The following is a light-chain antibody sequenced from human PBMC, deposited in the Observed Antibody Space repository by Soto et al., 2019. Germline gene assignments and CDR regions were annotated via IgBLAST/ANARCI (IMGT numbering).Light chain of an antibody. J-gene: IGKJ2*01. V-gene: IGKV3-15*01. CDR3: QQYDIWHPYT. CDR1: QNIRSS. Sequence: VMTQSPASLSASPGERVTLSFRASQNIRSSLAWYQQRPGQAPRLLIYDASTRATGIPPRFSGGGSGTEFTVTISSLQSEDFAIYYCQQYDIWHPYTLSQGTKVDIK. CDR2: DAS.